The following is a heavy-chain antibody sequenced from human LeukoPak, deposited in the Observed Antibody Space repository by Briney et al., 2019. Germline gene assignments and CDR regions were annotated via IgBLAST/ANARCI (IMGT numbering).Heavy chain of an antibody. V-gene: IGHV4-4*07. Sequence: PSETLSLTGTVSGGSISSYYWSWIWQPAGKGLEWIGRIYTSGSTNYKPSLKSRVTMSVATSKNQFSLKLSSVTAADTAVYYCARGAYYFDYWCQGTLVTVSS. J-gene: IGHJ4*02. CDR3: ARGAYYFDY. CDR1: GGSISSYY. CDR2: IYTSGST.